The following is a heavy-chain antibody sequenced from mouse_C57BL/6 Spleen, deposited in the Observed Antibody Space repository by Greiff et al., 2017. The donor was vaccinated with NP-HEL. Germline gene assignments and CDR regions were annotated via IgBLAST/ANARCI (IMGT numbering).Heavy chain of an antibody. J-gene: IGHJ2*01. CDR1: GYTFTDYN. CDR3: ARDEANWEKGY. D-gene: IGHD4-1*01. Sequence: EVKLMESGPELVKPGASVKMSCKASGYTFTDYNMHWVKQSHGKSLEWIGYINPNNGGTSYNQKFKGKATLTVNKSSSTAYMELRSLTSEDSAVYYCARDEANWEKGYWGQGTTLTVSS. CDR2: INPNNGGT. V-gene: IGHV1-22*01.